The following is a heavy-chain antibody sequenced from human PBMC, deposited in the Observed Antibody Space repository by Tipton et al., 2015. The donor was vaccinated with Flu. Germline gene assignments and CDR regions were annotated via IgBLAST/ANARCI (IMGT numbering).Heavy chain of an antibody. Sequence: PGLVKPSETLSLTCNVSGGSISSSSDYWSWIRQHPGKGLEWIGHTYYIGSTNYIPSLKSRVTISMDTSKNQFSLKLSSMTAADTAVYYCARMEWTVTTPRYFDLWGRGTLVTVSS. CDR3: ARMEWTVTTPRYFDL. J-gene: IGHJ2*01. D-gene: IGHD4-17*01. CDR2: TYYIGST. CDR1: GGSISSSSDY. V-gene: IGHV4-31*03.